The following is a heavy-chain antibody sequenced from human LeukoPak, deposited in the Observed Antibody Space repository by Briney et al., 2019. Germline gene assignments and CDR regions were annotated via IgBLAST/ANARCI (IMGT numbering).Heavy chain of an antibody. CDR2: IYHSGST. CDR1: GYSISSGYY. CDR3: ARVHDFWSGYHPFDY. V-gene: IGHV4-38-2*02. Sequence: PSETLSLTCTVSGYSISSGYYWGWIRQPPGKGLEWIGSIYHSGSTYYNPSLKSRVTISVDTSKNQFSLKLSSVTAADTAVYYCARVHDFWSGYHPFDYWDQGTLVTVSS. J-gene: IGHJ4*02. D-gene: IGHD3-3*01.